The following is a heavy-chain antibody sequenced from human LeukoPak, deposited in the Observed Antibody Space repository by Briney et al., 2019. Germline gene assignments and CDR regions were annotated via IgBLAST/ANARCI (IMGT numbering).Heavy chain of an antibody. CDR1: GYTFTSYY. D-gene: IGHD3-3*01. Sequence: ASVKVSCKTSGYTFTSYYIHWVRQAPGQGLEWMGWINPNSGGTNYAQKFQGRVTMTRDTSISTAYMELRRLRSDDTAVYYCARGQTSRYDFWSGYSNWFDPWGQGTLVTVSS. V-gene: IGHV1-2*02. CDR3: ARGQTSRYDFWSGYSNWFDP. J-gene: IGHJ5*02. CDR2: INPNSGGT.